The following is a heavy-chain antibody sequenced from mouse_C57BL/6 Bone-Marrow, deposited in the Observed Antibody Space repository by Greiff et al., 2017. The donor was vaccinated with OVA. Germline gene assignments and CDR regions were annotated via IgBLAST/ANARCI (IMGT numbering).Heavy chain of an antibody. D-gene: IGHD2-5*01. J-gene: IGHJ2*01. Sequence: VKLMESGAELARPGASVKLSCKASGYTFTSYGISWVKQRTGQGLEWIGEIYPRSGNTYYNEKFKGKATLTADKSSSTAYMELRSLTSEDSAVYFCAREGNSNYLDFDYWGQGTTLTVSS. CDR3: AREGNSNYLDFDY. V-gene: IGHV1-81*01. CDR1: GYTFTSYG. CDR2: IYPRSGNT.